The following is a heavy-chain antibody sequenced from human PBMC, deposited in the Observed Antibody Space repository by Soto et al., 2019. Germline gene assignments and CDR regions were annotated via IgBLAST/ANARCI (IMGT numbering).Heavy chain of an antibody. J-gene: IGHJ4*02. Sequence: EVQLVESGGGLVQPGGSLRLSCAASGFTFSTYWMHWVRQAPGKGLVWVSRISSDGRSINYADSVQGRFTISRDNAKSTLYLQMNSLRAEDTAVYYCARDRWGAVTGGYWGQGTLVTVSS. CDR1: GFTFSTYW. CDR3: ARDRWGAVTGGY. CDR2: ISSDGRSI. V-gene: IGHV3-74*01. D-gene: IGHD3-16*01.